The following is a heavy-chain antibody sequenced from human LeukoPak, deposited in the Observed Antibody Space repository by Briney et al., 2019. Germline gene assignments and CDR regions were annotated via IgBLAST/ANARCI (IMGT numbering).Heavy chain of an antibody. J-gene: IGHJ6*04. CDR2: ISSSSSYI. CDR3: TLTLVRGRVYGMDV. Sequence: GGSLRLSCAASGFTFSSYSMNWVRQAPGKGLEWVSSISSSSSYIYYADSVKGRFTISRDNSKNTLYLQMNSLRAEDTAVYYCTLTLVRGRVYGMDVWGEGTTVTVSS. V-gene: IGHV3-21*04. D-gene: IGHD3-10*01. CDR1: GFTFSSYS.